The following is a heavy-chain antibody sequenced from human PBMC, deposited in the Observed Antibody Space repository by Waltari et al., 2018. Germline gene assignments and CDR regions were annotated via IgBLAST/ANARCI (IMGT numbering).Heavy chain of an antibody. CDR3: ARAIDYGYDY. CDR2: INHSGST. V-gene: IGHV4-34*01. D-gene: IGHD4-17*01. CDR1: GGSFSGYY. J-gene: IGHJ4*02. Sequence: QVQLQQWGAGLLKPSETLSLTCAVYGGSFSGYYWSWIRQPPGKGLEWIGEINHSGSTNYNPSLKSRVTISVDTSKNQFSLKLSSVTAADTAVYYCARAIDYGYDYWGQGTLVTVSS.